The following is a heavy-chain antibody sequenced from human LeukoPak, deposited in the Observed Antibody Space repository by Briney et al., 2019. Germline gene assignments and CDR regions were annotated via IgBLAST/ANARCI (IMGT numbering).Heavy chain of an antibody. CDR3: ARVTGSDSSGLVDY. V-gene: IGHV1-69*04. Sequence: SLKVSCKASGGTFSSYAISWVRQAPGQGLEWMGRIIPILGIANYAQKFQGRVTITADKSTSTAYLELSSLRSEDTAVYYCARVTGSDSSGLVDYWGQGTLVTVSS. J-gene: IGHJ4*02. D-gene: IGHD3-22*01. CDR2: IIPILGIA. CDR1: GGTFSSYA.